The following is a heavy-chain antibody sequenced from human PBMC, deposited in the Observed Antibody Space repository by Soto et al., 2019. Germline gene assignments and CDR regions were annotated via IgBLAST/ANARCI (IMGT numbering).Heavy chain of an antibody. V-gene: IGHV1-18*01. CDR1: GYTFTSYG. CDR3: ARARLGYDFWSGYSHYYYYMDV. CDR2: ISAYNGNT. D-gene: IGHD3-3*01. Sequence: VKVSCKASGYTFTSYGISWVRQAPGQGLEWMGWISAYNGNTNYAQKLQGRVTMTTDTSTSTAYMELRSLRSGDTAVYYCARARLGYDFWSGYSHYYYYMDVWGKGTTVTVSS. J-gene: IGHJ6*03.